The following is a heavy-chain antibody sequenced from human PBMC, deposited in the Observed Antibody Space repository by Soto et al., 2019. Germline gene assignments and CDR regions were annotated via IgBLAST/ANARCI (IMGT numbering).Heavy chain of an antibody. D-gene: IGHD3-3*01. CDR3: TTVTDYDFWSGYYGGDYAAFDY. V-gene: IGHV3-15*01. Sequence: EVQLVESGGGLVKPGGSLRLSCAASGFTFSNAWMSWVRQAPGKGLEWVGRIKSKTDGGTTDYAAPVKGRFTISRDDSKNTLYLQMNSRKTEDTAVYYCTTVTDYDFWSGYYGGDYAAFDYWGQGTLVTVSS. CDR1: GFTFSNAW. J-gene: IGHJ4*02. CDR2: IKSKTDGGTT.